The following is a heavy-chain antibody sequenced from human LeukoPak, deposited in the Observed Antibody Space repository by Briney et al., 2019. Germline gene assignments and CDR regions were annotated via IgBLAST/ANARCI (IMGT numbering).Heavy chain of an antibody. V-gene: IGHV4-59*08. CDR3: ARCYVANYYGMDV. Sequence: SETLSLTCTVSGGSISSYYWSWIRQPPGKGLEWIGYIYYSGSTNYNPSLKSRVTISVDTSKNQFSLKLSSVTAADTAVYYCARCYVANYYGMDVWGQGTTVTVYS. CDR1: GGSISSYY. D-gene: IGHD5-12*01. CDR2: IYYSGST. J-gene: IGHJ6*02.